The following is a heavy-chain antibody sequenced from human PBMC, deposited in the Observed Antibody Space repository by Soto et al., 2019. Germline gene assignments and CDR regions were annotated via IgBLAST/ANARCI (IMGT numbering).Heavy chain of an antibody. J-gene: IGHJ4*02. CDR1: GFTFSSYA. CDR3: ARVGGAINFDY. D-gene: IGHD3-16*01. Sequence: QVQLVESGGGVVQPGRSLRLSCAASGFTFSSYAMHWVRQAPGTGLEWVAVISYDGSNKYYADSVKGRFTISRDNSKNTLYLQMNSLRAEDTAVYYCARVGGAINFDYWGQGTLVTVSS. CDR2: ISYDGSNK. V-gene: IGHV3-30-3*01.